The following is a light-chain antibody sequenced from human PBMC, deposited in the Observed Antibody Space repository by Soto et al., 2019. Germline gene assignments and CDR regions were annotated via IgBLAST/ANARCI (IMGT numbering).Light chain of an antibody. J-gene: IGKJ4*01. CDR2: DAS. CDR1: QRISSY. CDR3: QQRSSCPLT. Sequence: EIVLTQSPATLSLSPGARATLSCRASQRISSYLACYQQIRGQAPRLLIYDASNRATGMPARFSGSGSGTDFTPTISSLETEDFAVYYCQQRSSCPLTFGGGTKVDIK. V-gene: IGKV3-11*01.